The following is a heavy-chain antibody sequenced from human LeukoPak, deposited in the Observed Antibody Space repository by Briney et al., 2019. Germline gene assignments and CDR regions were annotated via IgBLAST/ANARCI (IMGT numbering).Heavy chain of an antibody. CDR2: IYYSGST. CDR3: ARYGSGSYYPFYFDY. D-gene: IGHD3-10*01. Sequence: SETLSLTCAVYGGSFSGYYWSWIRQHPGKGLEWIGYIYYSGSTYYNPSPKSRVTISVDTSKNQFSLKLSSVTAADTAVYYCARYGSGSYYPFYFDYWGQGTLVTVSS. J-gene: IGHJ4*02. V-gene: IGHV4-31*11. CDR1: GGSFSGYY.